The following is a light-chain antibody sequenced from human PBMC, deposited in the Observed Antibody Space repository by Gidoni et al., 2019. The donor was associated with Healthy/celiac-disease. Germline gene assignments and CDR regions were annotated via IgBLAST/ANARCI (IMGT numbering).Light chain of an antibody. CDR2: GAS. J-gene: IGKJ3*01. V-gene: IGKV3-15*01. CDR1: QRVSSN. CDR3: QQYNNWPPRET. Sequence: DIVVTPSPATLSVSPGERATLSCRASQRVSSNLAWYQQKPGQAPRLLLYGASTRATGSPARFSGSGSGTEFNLTISSLQSEDFAVYYCQQYNNWPPRETFGPGTKVDIK.